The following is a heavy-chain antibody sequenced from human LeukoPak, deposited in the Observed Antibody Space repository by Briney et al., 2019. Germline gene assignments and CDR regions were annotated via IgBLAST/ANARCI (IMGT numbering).Heavy chain of an antibody. V-gene: IGHV4-38-2*02. J-gene: IGHJ3*02. CDR1: GYSLSSGYY. CDR2: IYHSGST. Sequence: SETLSLTCTVSGYSLSSGYYWGWIRQPPGKGVEWIGSIYHSGSTYYNPSLKSRVTISVDTSKNQFSLKLSSVTAADTAVYYCARDPVGYSSSWYSGGAFDIWGQGTMVTVSS. CDR3: ARDPVGYSSSWYSGGAFDI. D-gene: IGHD6-13*01.